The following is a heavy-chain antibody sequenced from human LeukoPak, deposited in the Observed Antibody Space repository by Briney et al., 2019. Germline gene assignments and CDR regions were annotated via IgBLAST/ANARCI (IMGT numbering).Heavy chain of an antibody. CDR2: FDPEDGET. V-gene: IGHV1-24*01. D-gene: IGHD3-10*01. J-gene: IGHJ4*02. Sequence: ASVKVSCKVSGYTLTELSMHWVRQAPGKGLEWMGGFDPEDGETIYAQKFQGRVTMTEDTSTDTAYMELSSLRSEDTAVYYCATDRKQFGALDYWGQGTLVTVSS. CDR1: GYTLTELS. CDR3: ATDRKQFGALDY.